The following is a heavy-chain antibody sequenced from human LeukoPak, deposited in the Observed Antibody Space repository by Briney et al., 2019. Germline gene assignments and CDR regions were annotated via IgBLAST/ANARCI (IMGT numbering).Heavy chain of an antibody. J-gene: IGHJ4*02. CDR2: IIPILGIA. CDR1: GGTFSSYA. CDR3: ARDDSYGHNYFDY. V-gene: IGHV1-69*04. Sequence: SVKVSCKASGGTFSSYAISWVRQAPGQGLEWMGRIIPILGIANYAQKFQGRVTITADKSTSTAYMELSSLRSEDTAVYYCARDDSYGHNYFDYWGQGTLVTVSS. D-gene: IGHD5-18*01.